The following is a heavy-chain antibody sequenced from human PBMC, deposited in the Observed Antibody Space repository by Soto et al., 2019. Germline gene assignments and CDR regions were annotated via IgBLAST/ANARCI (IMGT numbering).Heavy chain of an antibody. CDR1: GYTFTSYD. Sequence: QVQLVQSGAEVKKPGASVKVSCKASGYTFTSYDINWVRQATGQGLEWMGWMNPNSGNTGYAQKFQDRVTMTRNTSISTAYMELSSLRSEDTAVYYCAREHGDDVVGRDNWFDPWGQGTLVIVSS. V-gene: IGHV1-8*01. CDR3: AREHGDDVVGRDNWFDP. J-gene: IGHJ5*02. D-gene: IGHD4-17*01. CDR2: MNPNSGNT.